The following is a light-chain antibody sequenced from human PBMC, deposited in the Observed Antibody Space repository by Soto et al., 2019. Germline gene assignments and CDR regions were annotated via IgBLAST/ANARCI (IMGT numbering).Light chain of an antibody. CDR1: QSVSSY. J-gene: IGKJ1*01. CDR2: DAS. Sequence: ESLVTQSPATLSVSPLERATLAWRASQSVSSYLAWYQQKPGQAPRLLIYDASNRATGIPARFSGSGSGTDFTLTISRLEPEDFAVYYCQQYGSSGTFGQGTKVDIK. CDR3: QQYGSSGT. V-gene: IGKV3-11*01.